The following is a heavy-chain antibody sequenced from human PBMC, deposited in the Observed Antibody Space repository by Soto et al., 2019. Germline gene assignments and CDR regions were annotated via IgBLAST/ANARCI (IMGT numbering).Heavy chain of an antibody. D-gene: IGHD3-16*01. CDR1: GYSFTSNW. J-gene: IGHJ4*02. CDR3: ARHQRDDASRKIDC. Sequence: HGESLKISCQGSGYSFTSNWIGWVRQMPGKGLEWMGIINPADSDIKYSPSFQGQVTISADKSIGTAYLRWSSLKASDTAMYYCARHQRDDASRKIDCWGQGTLVTVSS. CDR2: INPADSDI. V-gene: IGHV5-51*01.